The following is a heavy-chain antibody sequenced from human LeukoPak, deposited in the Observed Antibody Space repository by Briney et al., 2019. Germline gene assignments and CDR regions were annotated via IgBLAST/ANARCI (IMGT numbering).Heavy chain of an antibody. CDR1: GFTFSDYG. J-gene: IGHJ3*02. CDR3: ARDLEDSSPFGAFDM. CDR2: IWFDGIKK. V-gene: IGHV3-33*01. Sequence: GGSLRLSCAASGFTFSDYGMHWVRQVPGKGLEWVAAIWFDGIKKYYADSVKGRLTISRDNSKNTLYLQMNSLRAEDTAVYYCARDLEDSSPFGAFDMWGQGTMVTVSS. D-gene: IGHD3-22*01.